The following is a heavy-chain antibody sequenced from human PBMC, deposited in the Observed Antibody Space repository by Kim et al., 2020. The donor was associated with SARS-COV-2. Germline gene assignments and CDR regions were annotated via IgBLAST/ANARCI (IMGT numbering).Heavy chain of an antibody. J-gene: IGHJ5*02. CDR1: GFTFSSYA. Sequence: GGSLRLSCAASGFTFSSYAMSWVRQAPGKGLEWVSAISGSGGITYYADSVKGRFTISRDNSKNTLYLQMNSLRAEDTAVYYCAKHRLWFGELLYFWFDPWGQGTLVTVSS. CDR2: ISGSGGIT. D-gene: IGHD3-10*01. V-gene: IGHV3-23*01. CDR3: AKHRLWFGELLYFWFDP.